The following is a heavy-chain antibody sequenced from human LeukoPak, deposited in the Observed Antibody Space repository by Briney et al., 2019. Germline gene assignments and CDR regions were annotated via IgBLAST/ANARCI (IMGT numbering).Heavy chain of an antibody. CDR3: AKDQMALFDY. D-gene: IGHD5-24*01. J-gene: IGHJ4*02. CDR1: GFTFSSYG. V-gene: IGHV3-30*18. Sequence: GGSLRLSCAASGFTFSSYGMHWVRQAPGKGLEWVAVISYDGSNKYYADSVKGRFTISRDNSKNTLYLQMSSLRAEDTAVYYCAKDQMALFDYWGQGTLVTVSS. CDR2: ISYDGSNK.